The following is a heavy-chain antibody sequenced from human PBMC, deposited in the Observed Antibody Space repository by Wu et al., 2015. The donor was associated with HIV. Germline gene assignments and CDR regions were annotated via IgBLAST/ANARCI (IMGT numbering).Heavy chain of an antibody. CDR1: GRTFSSYA. CDR3: ARDRDVVPIVAATSWFDS. J-gene: IGHJ5*01. D-gene: IGHD2-15*01. Sequence: QLVQSGAEMKKPGSSVKVSCKAFGRTFSSYAINWVRQAPGQGLEWIGGIVPIFATPNYAQKFEGRVTITADESTSTVYMELKRLSSDDTAVYYCARDRDVVPIVAATSWFDSWGRGTLVTVSS. CDR2: IVPIFATP. V-gene: IGHV1-69*12.